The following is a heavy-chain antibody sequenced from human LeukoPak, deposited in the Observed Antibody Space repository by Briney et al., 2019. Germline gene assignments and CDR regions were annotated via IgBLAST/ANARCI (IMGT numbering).Heavy chain of an antibody. Sequence: SETLSLTCTVSGGSISSDHWNWIRQPPGKGLEWIGCIYYSGSTYYNPSLKSRVTISVDMSKSQFSLTLSAVTAADTALYYCARHGPLYDIWSAQFYFDYWGQGTLVAVSS. CDR1: GGSISSDH. CDR2: IYYSGST. V-gene: IGHV4-59*08. J-gene: IGHJ4*02. D-gene: IGHD3-3*01. CDR3: ARHGPLYDIWSAQFYFDY.